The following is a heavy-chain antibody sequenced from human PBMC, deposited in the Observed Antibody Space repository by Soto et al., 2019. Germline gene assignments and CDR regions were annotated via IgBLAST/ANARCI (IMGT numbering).Heavy chain of an antibody. CDR3: AKDGGGGHYDSSGYPPIDY. CDR1: GFTFSSYG. D-gene: IGHD3-22*01. Sequence: GGSLRLSCAASGFTFSSYGMHWVRQAPGKGLEWVAVISYDGSNKYYADSVKGRFTISRDNSKNTLYLQMNSLRAEDTAVYYCAKDGGGGHYDSSGYPPIDYWGQGTLVTVSS. J-gene: IGHJ4*02. V-gene: IGHV3-30*18. CDR2: ISYDGSNK.